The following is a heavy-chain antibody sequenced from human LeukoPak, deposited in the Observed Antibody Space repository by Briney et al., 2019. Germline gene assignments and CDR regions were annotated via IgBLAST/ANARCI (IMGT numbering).Heavy chain of an antibody. J-gene: IGHJ6*02. CDR1: GYTFTNYT. V-gene: IGHV7-4-1*02. CDR2: IDTNTGNP. CDR3: ARGPYSGMDV. D-gene: IGHD4-11*01. Sequence: GASVKVSCKASGYTFTNYTLNWVRQAPGQGLEWMGWIDTNTGNPTYAQGFTGRFVFSLDTSVSTAYLQISTLRAEDTAVYYCARGPYSGMDVWGQGTTVTVSS.